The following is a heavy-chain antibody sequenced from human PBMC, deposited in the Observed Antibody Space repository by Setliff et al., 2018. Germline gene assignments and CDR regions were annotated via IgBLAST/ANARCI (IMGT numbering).Heavy chain of an antibody. CDR3: AREAKRNVVVVVAATPVY. Sequence: QAPGQGLEWMGIINPSGGSTSYAQKFQGRVTMTRDTSTSTVYMELSSLRSEDTAVYYCAREAKRNVVVVVAATPVYWGQGTLVTVSS. V-gene: IGHV1-46*01. D-gene: IGHD2-15*01. CDR2: INPSGGST. J-gene: IGHJ4*02.